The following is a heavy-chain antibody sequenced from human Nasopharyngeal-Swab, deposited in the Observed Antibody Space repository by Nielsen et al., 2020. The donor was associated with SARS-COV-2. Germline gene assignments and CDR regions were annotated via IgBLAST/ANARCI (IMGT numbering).Heavy chain of an antibody. V-gene: IGHV5-10-1*01. CDR3: ARSDTAMGVGH. J-gene: IGHJ5*02. Sequence: VRQMPGKGLEWMGRIDPSDSYTNCSPSFQGHVTISADKSISTAYLQWSSLKTSDTAMYYCARSDTAMGVGHWGQGTLVTVSS. D-gene: IGHD5-18*01. CDR2: IDPSDSYT.